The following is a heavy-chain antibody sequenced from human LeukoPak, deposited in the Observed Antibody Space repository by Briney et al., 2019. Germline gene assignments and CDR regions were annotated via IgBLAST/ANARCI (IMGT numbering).Heavy chain of an antibody. CDR1: GYTFSDYY. CDR2: INSNSGDT. J-gene: IGHJ4*02. V-gene: IGHV1-2*02. CDR3: AREEAYCGTTSCHFDY. D-gene: IGHD2-2*01. Sequence: ASVKVSCKASGYTFSDYYMYWVRQAPGQGLEWMGWINSNSGDTNYAQKFQGRVTMTRDTSINTAYMERTRLRSDDTAVYYCAREEAYCGTTSCHFDYWGQGTLVTVSS.